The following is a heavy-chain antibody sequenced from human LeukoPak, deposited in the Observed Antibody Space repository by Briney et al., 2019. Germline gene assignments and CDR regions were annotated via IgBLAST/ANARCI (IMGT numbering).Heavy chain of an antibody. CDR2: IYTSGST. Sequence: SETLSLTCTVSGGSIISYYWSWIRQPAGEGLEWIGRIYTSGSTNYNPSLKSRVTMSVDTSKNQFSLQLSSVTAADTAVYYCARGIVTLGKAFDIWGQGTMVTVSS. D-gene: IGHD2/OR15-2a*01. V-gene: IGHV4-4*07. CDR1: GGSIISYY. J-gene: IGHJ3*02. CDR3: ARGIVTLGKAFDI.